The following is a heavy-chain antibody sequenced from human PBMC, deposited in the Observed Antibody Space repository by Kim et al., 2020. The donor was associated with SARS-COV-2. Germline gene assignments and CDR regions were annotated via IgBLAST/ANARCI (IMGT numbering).Heavy chain of an antibody. J-gene: IGHJ4*02. CDR2: ISGNSVNM. V-gene: IGHV3-9*01. CDR3: AKSSRGRYRTLEY. D-gene: IGHD3-16*02. CDR1: GFTFDDYV. Sequence: GGSLRLSCAASGFTFDDYVMHWVRQAPGKGLEWVSGISGNSVNMGYADSVKGRFTISRDNAKNSLYLLMNSLRAEDTALYYCAKSSRGRYRTLEYWGKGT.